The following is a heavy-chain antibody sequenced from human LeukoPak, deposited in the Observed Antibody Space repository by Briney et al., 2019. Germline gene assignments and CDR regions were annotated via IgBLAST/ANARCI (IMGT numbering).Heavy chain of an antibody. CDR2: INPNSGGT. CDR3: AREIEDIVVVVAARGNWFDP. V-gene: IGHV1-2*02. CDR1: GYTFTGYY. Sequence: ASVKVSCKASGYTFTGYYMHWVRRAPGQGLEWMGWINPNSGGTNYAQKFQGRVTMTRDTSISTAYMELSRLRSDDTAVYYCAREIEDIVVVVAARGNWFDPWGQGTLVTVSS. D-gene: IGHD2-15*01. J-gene: IGHJ5*02.